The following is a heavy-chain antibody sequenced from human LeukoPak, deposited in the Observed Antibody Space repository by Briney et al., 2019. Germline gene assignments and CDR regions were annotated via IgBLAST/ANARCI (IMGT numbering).Heavy chain of an antibody. D-gene: IGHD4-23*01. Sequence: QPGRSLRLSCAASGFTFSSYGMHWVRQAPGKGLEWVAVISYDGSNKYYADSVKGRFTISRDNSKNTLYLQMNSLRAEDTAVYYCAKGMTTVALVAFDIWGQGTMVTVSS. V-gene: IGHV3-30*18. CDR2: ISYDGSNK. J-gene: IGHJ3*02. CDR1: GFTFSSYG. CDR3: AKGMTTVALVAFDI.